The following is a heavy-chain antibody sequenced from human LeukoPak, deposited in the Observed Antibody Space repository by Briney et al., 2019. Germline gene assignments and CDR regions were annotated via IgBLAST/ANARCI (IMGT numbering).Heavy chain of an antibody. V-gene: IGHV4-4*09. CDR3: ARKAPKKGWFDP. J-gene: IGHJ5*02. CDR1: GGSNNSYY. CDR2: THPSGNT. Sequence: PSETLSLTCTVSGGSNNSYYWSWIRQPPGKGLEWIGYTHPSGNTNYSPSLKSRVTISIDTSRNQFSLKLSSVTAADTAVYYCARKAPKKGWFDPWGQGTLVTVSS.